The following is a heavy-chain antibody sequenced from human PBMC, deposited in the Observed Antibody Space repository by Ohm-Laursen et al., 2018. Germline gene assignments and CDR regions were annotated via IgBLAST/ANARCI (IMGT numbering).Heavy chain of an antibody. CDR1: GYSISSGYY. J-gene: IGHJ4*02. D-gene: IGHD5-18*01. CDR2: IYHSGST. CDR3: ARMNPYLSYGFDY. Sequence: TLSLTWAVSGYSISSGYYWGWIRQPPGKGLEWIGIIYHSGSTYYNPSLKSRVTISVDTSKNQFSLKLSSVTAADTAVYYCARMNPYLSYGFDYWGQGTLATVSS. V-gene: IGHV4-38-2*01.